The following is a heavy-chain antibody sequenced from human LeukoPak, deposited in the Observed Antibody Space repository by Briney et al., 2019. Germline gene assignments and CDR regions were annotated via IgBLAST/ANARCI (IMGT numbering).Heavy chain of an antibody. CDR3: ARPTYYYDSSGYPADAFDI. V-gene: IGHV5-51*01. CDR1: GYSFTSYW. Sequence: GESLKISCKGSGYSFTSYWIGWVRQMPGKGREGMGIIYPGDSDTRYSPSFQGQVTISADKSLSTAYLQWSSLKASDTAMYYCARPTYYYDSSGYPADAFDIWGQGTMVTVSS. CDR2: IYPGDSDT. D-gene: IGHD3-22*01. J-gene: IGHJ3*02.